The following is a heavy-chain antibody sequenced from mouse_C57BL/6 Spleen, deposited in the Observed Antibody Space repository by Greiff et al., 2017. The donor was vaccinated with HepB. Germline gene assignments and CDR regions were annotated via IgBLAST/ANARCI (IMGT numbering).Heavy chain of an antibody. D-gene: IGHD1-1*01. CDR3: ARRGAYYGSSHWYFDV. CDR2: INPSNGGT. J-gene: IGHJ1*03. Sequence: VQLQQPGTELVKPGASVKLSCKASGYTFTSYWMHWVKQRPGQGLEWIGNINPSNGGTNYNEKFKSKATLTVDKSSSTAYMQLSSLTSEDSAVYYWARRGAYYGSSHWYFDVWGTGTTVAVAS. CDR1: GYTFTSYW. V-gene: IGHV1-53*01.